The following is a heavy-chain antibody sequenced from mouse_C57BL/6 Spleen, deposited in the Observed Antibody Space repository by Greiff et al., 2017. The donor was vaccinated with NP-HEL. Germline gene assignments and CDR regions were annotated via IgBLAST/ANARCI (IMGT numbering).Heavy chain of an antibody. Sequence: QVHVKQPGTELVKPGASVKLSCKASGYTFTSYWMHWVKQRPGQGLEWIGNINPSNGGTNYNEKFKSKATLTVDKSSSTAYMQLSSLTSEDSAVYYCARDYSNSYYFDYWGQGTTLTVSS. D-gene: IGHD2-5*01. V-gene: IGHV1-53*01. CDR2: INPSNGGT. CDR1: GYTFTSYW. J-gene: IGHJ2*01. CDR3: ARDYSNSYYFDY.